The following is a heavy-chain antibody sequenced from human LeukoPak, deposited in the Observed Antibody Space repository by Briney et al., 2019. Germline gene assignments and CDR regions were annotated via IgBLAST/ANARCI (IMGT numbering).Heavy chain of an antibody. CDR2: ISPNSGGT. CDR1: GYTFTGYY. J-gene: IGHJ4*02. Sequence: ASVKVSCKASGYTFTGYYMHWVRQAPGQGLEWMGWISPNSGGTNYAQKFQGRVTMTRDTSISTAYMELSRLRSDDTAVYYCARDQTGFGEFPDYWGQGTLVTVSS. D-gene: IGHD3-10*01. V-gene: IGHV1-2*02. CDR3: ARDQTGFGEFPDY.